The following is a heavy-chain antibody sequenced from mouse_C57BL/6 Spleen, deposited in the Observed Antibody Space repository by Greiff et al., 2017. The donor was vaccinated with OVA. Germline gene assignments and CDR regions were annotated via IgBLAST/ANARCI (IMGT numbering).Heavy chain of an antibody. J-gene: IGHJ4*01. CDR1: GYTFTSYT. CDR3: ARDRDDGSSYDAMDD. Sequence: QVQLKESGAELARPGASVKMSCKASGYTFTSYTMHWVKQRPGQGLEWIGYINPSSGYTKYNQKFKDKATLTADKSSSTAYMQLSSLTSEDSAVYYCARDRDDGSSYDAMDDWGQGTSVTVSS. D-gene: IGHD1-1*01. CDR2: INPSSGYT. V-gene: IGHV1-4*01.